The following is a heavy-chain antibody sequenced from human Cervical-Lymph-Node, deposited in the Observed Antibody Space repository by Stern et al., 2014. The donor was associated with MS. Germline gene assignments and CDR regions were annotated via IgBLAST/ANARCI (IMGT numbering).Heavy chain of an antibody. CDR1: GYIFTTYW. CDR2: IYPGDSDT. Sequence: EVQLVQSGAEVKKPGESLTISCKASGYIFTTYWIAWVRQLPGKGLEWMGIIYPGDSDTRYSPSFQGQVTILVDKSISTAFLQWTSLKASDSAFYYCATGKTTTYHKWGQGTLVSVSA. V-gene: IGHV5-51*01. J-gene: IGHJ4*02. D-gene: IGHD1-14*01. CDR3: ATGKTTTYHK.